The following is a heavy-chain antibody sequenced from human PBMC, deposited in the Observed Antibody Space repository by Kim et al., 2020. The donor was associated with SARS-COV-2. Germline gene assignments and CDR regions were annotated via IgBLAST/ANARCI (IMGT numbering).Heavy chain of an antibody. V-gene: IGHV3-11*05. CDR1: GFTFSDYY. D-gene: IGHD3-9*01. CDR2: IATSITYT. CDR3: ARELRYSLYGMDV. Sequence: GGSLRLSCAASGFTFSDYYMSWIRQAPGKGLEWVSYIATSITYTNYADSVRGRFTISRDNAKNSLYLQMNNLRADDTATYYCARELRYSLYGMDVWGQGTTVTVSS. J-gene: IGHJ6*02.